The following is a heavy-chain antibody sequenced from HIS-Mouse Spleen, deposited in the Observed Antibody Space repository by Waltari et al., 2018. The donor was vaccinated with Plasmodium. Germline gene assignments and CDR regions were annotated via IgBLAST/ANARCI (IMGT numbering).Heavy chain of an antibody. J-gene: IGHJ4*02. CDR1: GFTFSSYA. CDR2: ISYDGSNK. D-gene: IGHD1-26*01. CDR3: ARGSRGLYSGSYFDY. V-gene: IGHV3-30-3*01. Sequence: QVQLVESGGGVVQPGRSLRLSCAASGFTFSSYAMHWVRQAPGKGLEWVEVISYDGSNKYYADSVKGRFTISRDNSKNTLYLQVNSLRAEDTAVYYCARGSRGLYSGSYFDYWGQGTLVTVSS.